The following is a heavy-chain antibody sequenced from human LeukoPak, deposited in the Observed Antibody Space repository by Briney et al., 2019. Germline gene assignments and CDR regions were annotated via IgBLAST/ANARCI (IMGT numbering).Heavy chain of an antibody. CDR3: GSQREWSLTEYHFDY. Sequence: SETLSLTCTVSGYSISSGYHYGWIRQPSGKGLEWIGSVHQSGSTYYNPSLKSRVTISIDNSKNQFSLKLTSVTAADTAVYYCGSQREWSLTEYHFDYWGQGTLVTVSS. CDR1: GYSISSGYH. CDR2: VHQSGST. J-gene: IGHJ4*02. V-gene: IGHV4-38-2*02. D-gene: IGHD3-3*01.